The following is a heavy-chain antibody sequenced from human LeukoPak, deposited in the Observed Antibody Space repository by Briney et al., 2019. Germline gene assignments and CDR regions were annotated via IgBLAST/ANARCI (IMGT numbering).Heavy chain of an antibody. J-gene: IGHJ5*02. CDR3: ARGFFIAVALWFDP. D-gene: IGHD6-19*01. CDR1: GYTFTSYD. V-gene: IGHV1-8*01. Sequence: ASVKVSCKASGYTFTSYDINWLRQATGQGLEWMGWMNPNSGNTGYAQKFQGRATMTRNTSISTAYMELSSLRSEDTAVYYCARGFFIAVALWFDPWGQGTLVTVSS. CDR2: MNPNSGNT.